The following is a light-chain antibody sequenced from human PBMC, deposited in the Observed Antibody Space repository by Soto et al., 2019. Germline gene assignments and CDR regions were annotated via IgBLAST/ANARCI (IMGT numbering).Light chain of an antibody. Sequence: AQAQSPRPLSLAPGETATLSGRASQSVITNYIAWYRQKPGQAPRLLIYAASSRATGIPDRFSGSGSGTDFTLTISRLEPEDFAVYYCHQYGTSVGTFGQGTKVDIK. CDR2: AAS. CDR1: QSVITNY. CDR3: HQYGTSVGT. J-gene: IGKJ1*01. V-gene: IGKV3-20*01.